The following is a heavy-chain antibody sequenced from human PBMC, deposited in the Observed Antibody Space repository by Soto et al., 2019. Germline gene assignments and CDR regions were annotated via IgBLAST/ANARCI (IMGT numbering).Heavy chain of an antibody. V-gene: IGHV1-3*01. CDR2: INAVNGKT. CDR3: ARGPYGDYSRYFDY. CDR1: GYGFTNYF. J-gene: IGHJ4*02. Sequence: ASVKVSCKASGYGFTNYFMHWVRQAPGQRLEWMGWINAVNGKTQYLQKFQGRVTITRDTSASTVYMELSSLRSEDTAVYYCARGPYGDYSRYFDYWGQGTPVTVSS. D-gene: IGHD4-17*01.